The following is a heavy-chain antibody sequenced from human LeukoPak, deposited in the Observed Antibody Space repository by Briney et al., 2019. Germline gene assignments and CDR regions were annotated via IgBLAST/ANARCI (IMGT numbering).Heavy chain of an antibody. CDR2: ISGSGGST. CDR3: ARGYSRAAFDI. CDR1: GFTFSSYA. J-gene: IGHJ3*02. V-gene: IGHV3-23*01. Sequence: GGSLRLSCAASGFTFSSYAMSWVRQAPGKGLEWVSAISGSGGSTYYADSVKGRFTISRDNAKNSLYLQMNSLRAEDTAVHYCARGYSRAAFDIWGQGTVVAVSS. D-gene: IGHD2-15*01.